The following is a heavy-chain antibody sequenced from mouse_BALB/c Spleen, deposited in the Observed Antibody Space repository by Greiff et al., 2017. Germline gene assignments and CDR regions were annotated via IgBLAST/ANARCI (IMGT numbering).Heavy chain of an antibody. Sequence: GKLKQSGPGLVQPSQSLSITCTVSGFSLTSYGVHWVRQSPGKGLEWLGVIWSGGSTDYNAAFISRLSISKDNSKSQVFFKMNSLQANDTAIYYCARDAGYYGSSPFADWGQGTLVTVS. J-gene: IGHJ3*01. V-gene: IGHV2-2*02. D-gene: IGHD1-1*01. CDR2: IWSGGST. CDR3: ARDAGYYGSSPFAD. CDR1: GFSLTSYG.